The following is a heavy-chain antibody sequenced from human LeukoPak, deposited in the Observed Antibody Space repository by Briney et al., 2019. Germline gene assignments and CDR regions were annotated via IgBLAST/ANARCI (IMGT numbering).Heavy chain of an antibody. V-gene: IGHV4-59*08. CDR3: ARQPYMLGAYYFDY. Sequence: SETLSLTCTVSGGSMSSFYWSWIRQPPGKGLEWIGYIFYSGSTNYNPSLKSRVTLSVDTSKNQFSLKLGSVTAADTAVYYCARQPYMLGAYYFDYWGQGTLVTVSS. D-gene: IGHD1-26*01. J-gene: IGHJ4*02. CDR1: GGSMSSFY. CDR2: IFYSGST.